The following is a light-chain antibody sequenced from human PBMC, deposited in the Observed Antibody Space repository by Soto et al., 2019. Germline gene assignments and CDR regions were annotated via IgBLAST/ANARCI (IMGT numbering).Light chain of an antibody. CDR2: AAS. CDR3: QQLDSYPRT. V-gene: IGKV1-9*01. Sequence: DIQLTQSPSFLSTSVGGRVTITCRASQDIRNYLAWYQQKPGKAPKVLIYAASTLLSGVPSRFSGSGSGTEFSLTISSLQPEDFATYYCQQLDSYPRTFGQGTKVDIK. CDR1: QDIRNY. J-gene: IGKJ1*01.